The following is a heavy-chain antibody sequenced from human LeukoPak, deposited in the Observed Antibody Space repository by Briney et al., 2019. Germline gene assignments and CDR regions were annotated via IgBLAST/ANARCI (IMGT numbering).Heavy chain of an antibody. J-gene: IGHJ5*02. V-gene: IGHV4-59*01. CDR2: IYYSGST. CDR1: GGSISSYY. D-gene: IGHD6-13*01. CDR3: ARKGGGQLVNTRRWFDP. Sequence: SETLSLTCTVSGGSISSYYWSWLRQPPGKGLEWLGYIYYSGSTNYNPSLKSRVTISVDTSKNQFSLKLRSVTAADTAVYYCARKGGGQLVNTRRWFDPWGQGTLVTVSS.